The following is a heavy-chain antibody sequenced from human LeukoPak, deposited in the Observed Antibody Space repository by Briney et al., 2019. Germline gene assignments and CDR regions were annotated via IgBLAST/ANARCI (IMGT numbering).Heavy chain of an antibody. CDR3: ARSRGYTYGYGYYYYYMDV. CDR1: GYSISSGYY. D-gene: IGHD5-18*01. CDR2: IYHSGST. J-gene: IGHJ6*03. Sequence: PSETLSLTCAVSGYSISSGYYCGWIRQPPGKGLEWIGSIYHSGSTYYNPSLKSRVTISVDTSKNQFSLRLSSVTAADTAVYYCARSRGYTYGYGYYYYYMDVWGKGTTVTVSS. V-gene: IGHV4-38-2*01.